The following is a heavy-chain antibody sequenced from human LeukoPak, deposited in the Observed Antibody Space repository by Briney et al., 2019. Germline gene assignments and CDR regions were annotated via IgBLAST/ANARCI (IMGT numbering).Heavy chain of an antibody. J-gene: IGHJ4*02. V-gene: IGHV3-48*04. CDR3: ARLKQWLAFDY. CDR1: GFTFSSYS. CDR2: ISSSSSTI. D-gene: IGHD6-19*01. Sequence: GGSLRLSCAASGFTFSSYSMNWVRQAPGKGLEWVSYISSSSSTIYYADSVKGRFTISRDNAKNSLYLQMNSLRAEDTAVYYCARLKQWLAFDYWGQGTLVTVSS.